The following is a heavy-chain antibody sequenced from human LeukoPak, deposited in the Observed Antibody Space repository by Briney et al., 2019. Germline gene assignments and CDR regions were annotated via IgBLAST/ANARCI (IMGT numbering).Heavy chain of an antibody. V-gene: IGHV3-30*02. D-gene: IGHD3-10*01. CDR1: GFVFSSHG. CDR3: AKDIGSYYDY. J-gene: IGHJ4*02. CDR2: IQYDGSKK. Sequence: PGGTLRLSCVASGFVFSSHGMHWVRQAPGKGLEWVTFIQYDGSKKYYADSVKGRFTISRDNSKNTLYLEMNSLRAEDTAVYYCAKDIGSYYDYWGQGILVTVSS.